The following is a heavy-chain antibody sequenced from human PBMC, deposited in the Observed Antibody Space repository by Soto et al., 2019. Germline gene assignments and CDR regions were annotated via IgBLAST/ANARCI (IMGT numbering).Heavy chain of an antibody. J-gene: IGHJ6*03. CDR2: ISGSGGST. CDR3: AKVGGYGSHYYYYMDV. V-gene: IGHV3-23*01. Sequence: RGSLRLSCAASGFTFSSYAMSWVRQAPGKGLEWVSAISGSGGSTYYADSVKGRFTISRDNSKNTLYLQMNSLRAEDTAVYYCAKVGGYGSHYYYYMDVWGKGTTVTVSS. D-gene: IGHD3-10*01. CDR1: GFTFSSYA.